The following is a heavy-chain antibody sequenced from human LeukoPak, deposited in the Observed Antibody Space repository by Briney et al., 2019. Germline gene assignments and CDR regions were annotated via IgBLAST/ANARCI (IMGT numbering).Heavy chain of an antibody. J-gene: IGHJ4*02. CDR3: ARDLRCSGGSCYPKYYFDY. CDR1: GFTFSSYW. CDR2: INSDGSST. Sequence: GGPLRLSCAASGFTFSSYWMHWVRQAPGKGLVWVSRINSDGSSTSYADSVKGRFTISRDNAKNTLYLQMNSLRAEDTAVYYCARDLRCSGGSCYPKYYFDYWGQGTLVTVSS. V-gene: IGHV3-74*01. D-gene: IGHD2-15*01.